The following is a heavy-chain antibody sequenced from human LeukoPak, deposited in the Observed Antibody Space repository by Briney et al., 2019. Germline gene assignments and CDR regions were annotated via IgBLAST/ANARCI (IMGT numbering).Heavy chain of an antibody. V-gene: IGHV3-23*01. CDR2: ISGSAGGT. D-gene: IGHD3-10*01. CDR1: GITLSNYA. J-gene: IGHJ4*02. CDR3: AKRGIEIRGLLIIGFHKEAYYFDS. Sequence: TGGSLRLSCVVSGITLSNYAMSWVRQAPGKGLEWVSGISGSAGGTNYADSVKGRFTISRDNSMNTMYLQMNSLRAEDTAVYFCAKRGIEIRGLLIIGFHKEAYYFDSWGQGILVTVSS.